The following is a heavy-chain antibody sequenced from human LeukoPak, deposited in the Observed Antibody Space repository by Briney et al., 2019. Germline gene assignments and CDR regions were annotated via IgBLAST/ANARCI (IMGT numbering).Heavy chain of an antibody. CDR2: ISGSGGST. J-gene: IGHJ4*02. V-gene: IGHV3-23*01. Sequence: GGSLRLSCAASGSTFSSYAMSWVRQAPGKGLEWVSAISGSGGSTYYADSVRGRFTISRDNSKNTLYLQMNSLRAEDTAVYYRYVDTAMEPYFDYWGQGTLVTVSS. D-gene: IGHD5-18*01. CDR1: GSTFSSYA. CDR3: YVDTAMEPYFDY.